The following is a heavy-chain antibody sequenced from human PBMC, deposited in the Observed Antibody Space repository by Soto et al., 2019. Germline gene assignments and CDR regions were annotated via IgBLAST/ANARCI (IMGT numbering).Heavy chain of an antibody. D-gene: IGHD3-10*01. CDR1: GFSFSRFA. J-gene: IGHJ6*02. CDR2: ISGSGGAT. V-gene: IGHV3-23*01. Sequence: EVQLLESGGGLVQPGGSLRLSCAASGFSFSRFAMSWVRQAPGKGLEWVSSISGSGGATYFADSVKGRFTISRDNSKNTMYLHRNSLRAEDTAVYYCAKGVRNYYGSGAGFYYGMDVWGQGTTVSVSS. CDR3: AKGVRNYYGSGAGFYYGMDV.